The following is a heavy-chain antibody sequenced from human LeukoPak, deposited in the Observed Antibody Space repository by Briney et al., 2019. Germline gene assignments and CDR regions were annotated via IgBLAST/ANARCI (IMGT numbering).Heavy chain of an antibody. Sequence: NPSETLSLTCTVSGGSITTHSWSWVRQPPGKGLEWIGYVHYIDSPNFNPSLKSRVTISLDTSKNQFSLKLTSVTAADAAVYYCARHVTISGPYDASDIWGQGTMVTVSP. CDR1: GGSITTHS. V-gene: IGHV4-59*11. CDR2: VHYIDSP. D-gene: IGHD5-24*01. J-gene: IGHJ3*02. CDR3: ARHVTISGPYDASDI.